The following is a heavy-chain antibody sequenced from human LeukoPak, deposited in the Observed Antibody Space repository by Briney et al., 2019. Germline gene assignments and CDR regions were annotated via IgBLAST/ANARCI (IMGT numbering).Heavy chain of an antibody. D-gene: IGHD5-18*01. CDR1: GFTFSSYA. Sequence: PGGSLRLSCAASGFTFSSYAMSWVRQAPGKGLEWVSAISGSGGSTYYADSVKGRFTISRDNSKNTLYLQMNSLRAEDTAVYYCARGEYSYGFYYFDYWGQGTLVTVSS. CDR3: ARGEYSYGFYYFDY. J-gene: IGHJ4*02. V-gene: IGHV3-23*01. CDR2: ISGSGGST.